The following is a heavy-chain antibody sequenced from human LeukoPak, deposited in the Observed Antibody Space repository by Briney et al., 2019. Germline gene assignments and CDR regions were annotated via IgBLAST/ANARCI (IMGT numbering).Heavy chain of an antibody. J-gene: IGHJ4*02. CDR1: GFTFSAYS. Sequence: GGSLRLSCTASGFTFSAYSMNWVRQAPGKGLEWLSYISSSSNTISYADFLKGRFTISRDNAKNSLYLQMNSLGAEDTAVYYCARDYGVNWGQGTLVTVSS. D-gene: IGHD3-10*01. V-gene: IGHV3-48*04. CDR2: ISSSSNTI. CDR3: ARDYGVN.